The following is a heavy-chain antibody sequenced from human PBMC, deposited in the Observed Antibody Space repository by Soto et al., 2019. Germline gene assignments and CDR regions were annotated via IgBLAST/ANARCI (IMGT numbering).Heavy chain of an antibody. Sequence: GGSLRLSCAASGFRFSDYSMNWVRQAPGRGLEWVSYISSSSFTIHYADSVEGRFAISRDNAKNSLYLQMNSLRVEDTAVYYCARAYNDFWSGPFDYWGQGALVTVSS. CDR1: GFRFSDYS. CDR2: ISSSSFTI. D-gene: IGHD3-3*01. J-gene: IGHJ4*02. CDR3: ARAYNDFWSGPFDY. V-gene: IGHV3-48*01.